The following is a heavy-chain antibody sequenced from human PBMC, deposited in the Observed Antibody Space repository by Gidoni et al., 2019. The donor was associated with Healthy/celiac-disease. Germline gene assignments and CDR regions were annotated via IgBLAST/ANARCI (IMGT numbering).Heavy chain of an antibody. CDR3: ARDGGGFLDHVFDY. CDR2: IWYDGSNK. Sequence: QVHLVESGGGVVQPGRSLRLSFAASGFTFSSYGMHWVRQAPGKGLEWGAGIWYDGSNKYYADSGKGRFTISRDNSKNTLYLQMNSLRAEDTAVYYCARDGGGFLDHVFDYWGQGTLVTVSS. V-gene: IGHV3-33*01. CDR1: GFTFSSYG. D-gene: IGHD3-3*01. J-gene: IGHJ4*02.